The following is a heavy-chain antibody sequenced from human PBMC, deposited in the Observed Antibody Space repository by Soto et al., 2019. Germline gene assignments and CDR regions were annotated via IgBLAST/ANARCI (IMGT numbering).Heavy chain of an antibody. D-gene: IGHD3-3*02. Sequence: PGLALRRSCSASGLPVRSYAMHWVRQAPGKGLGYVSCVRGSRDPPFYADAVKGRFTIYRDNSKNTLYLQMSGLSADDTPVYYCPKRRGGSTFDFADWGQGALVTVSS. CDR1: GLPVRSYA. J-gene: IGHJ4*02. CDR3: PKRRGGSTFDFAD. V-gene: IGHV3-64D*06. CDR2: VRGSRDPP.